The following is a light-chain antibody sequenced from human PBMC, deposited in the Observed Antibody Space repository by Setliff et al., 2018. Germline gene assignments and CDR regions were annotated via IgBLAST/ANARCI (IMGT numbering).Light chain of an antibody. CDR2: EVS. V-gene: IGLV2-8*01. Sequence: QSVLTQPPSASGSPGQSVTISCTGTSSDVGGYNYVSWYQQHPGKAPKLMIYEVSKRPSGVPDRLSGSKSGNTASLTVSGLQAEDEADYYCSSYAGSNNPYVFGTGTKGTVL. CDR3: SSYAGSNNPYV. J-gene: IGLJ1*01. CDR1: SSDVGGYNY.